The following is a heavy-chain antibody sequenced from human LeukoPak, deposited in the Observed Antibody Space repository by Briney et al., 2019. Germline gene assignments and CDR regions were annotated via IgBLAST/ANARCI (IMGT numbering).Heavy chain of an antibody. Sequence: SETLSLTCTVSGGPISSYYWSWIRQPPGKGLEWIGYIYYSGSTNYNPSLKSRVTISVDTSKNQFSLKLSSVTAADTAVYYCARAYYYDSSGYYYGPYYYGMDVWGQGTTVTVSS. CDR3: ARAYYYDSSGYYYGPYYYGMDV. J-gene: IGHJ6*02. CDR2: IYYSGST. CDR1: GGPISSYY. V-gene: IGHV4-59*01. D-gene: IGHD3-22*01.